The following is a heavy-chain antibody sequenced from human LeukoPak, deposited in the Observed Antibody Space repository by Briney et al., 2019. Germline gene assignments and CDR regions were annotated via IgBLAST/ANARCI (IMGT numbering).Heavy chain of an antibody. CDR1: GFTFSSYG. CDR3: VRDRGTYRPIDY. J-gene: IGHJ4*02. Sequence: GGSLRLSCAASGFTFSSYGMSWVRQAPGKGLDWVSAVTGGGSTHYADSVTGRFTISRDSSKNTLYLQMNSLRAEDTAVYYCVRDRGTYRPIDYWGQGTLVTVSS. V-gene: IGHV3-23*01. D-gene: IGHD1-26*01. CDR2: VTGGGST.